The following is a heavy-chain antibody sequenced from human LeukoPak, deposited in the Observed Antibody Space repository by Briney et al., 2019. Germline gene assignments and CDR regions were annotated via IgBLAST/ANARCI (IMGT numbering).Heavy chain of an antibody. V-gene: IGHV3-48*03. CDR3: AELGITMIGDV. Sequence: GGSLRLSCAASGFTFSSYEMNWVRQAPGKGLEWVSYISSSGSTIYYAGSVKGRFTISRDNAKNSLYLQMNSLRAEDTAVYYCAELGITMIGDVWGKGTTVTVSS. J-gene: IGHJ6*04. D-gene: IGHD3-10*02. CDR2: ISSSGSTI. CDR1: GFTFSSYE.